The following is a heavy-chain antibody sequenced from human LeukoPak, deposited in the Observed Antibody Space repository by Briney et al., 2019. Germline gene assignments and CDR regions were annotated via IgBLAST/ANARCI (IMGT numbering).Heavy chain of an antibody. D-gene: IGHD3-10*01. CDR3: ARVVSYYGSSYRLLDL. Sequence: PGGCLRLSCEASGFSFSTYGMHWVRQAPGKGLEWVALIWFDGSNKHYADSVKGRFTISRDNSKNTMYLQMDSLRAEDTAVYYCARVVSYYGSSYRLLDLWGRGTLVTVSS. CDR1: GFSFSTYG. CDR2: IWFDGSNK. J-gene: IGHJ2*01. V-gene: IGHV3-33*01.